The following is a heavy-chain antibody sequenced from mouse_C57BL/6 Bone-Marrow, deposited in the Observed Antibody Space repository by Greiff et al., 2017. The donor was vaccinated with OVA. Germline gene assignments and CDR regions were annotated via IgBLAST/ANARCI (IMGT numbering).Heavy chain of an antibody. CDR1: GYTFTSYW. CDR2: IDPSDSYT. CDR3: ARPVATGYFDV. V-gene: IGHV1-50*01. D-gene: IGHD1-1*01. J-gene: IGHJ1*03. Sequence: VQLQQPGAELVKPGASVKLSCKASGYTFTSYWMQWVKQRPGQGLEWIGEIDPSDSYTNYNLKFKGKATLTVDTSSSTAYMQLSSLTSEDSAVYYCARPVATGYFDVWGTGTTVTVSS.